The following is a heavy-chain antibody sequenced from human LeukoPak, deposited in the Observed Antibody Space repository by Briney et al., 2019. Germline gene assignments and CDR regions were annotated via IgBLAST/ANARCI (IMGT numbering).Heavy chain of an antibody. CDR1: GYTFTGYY. CDR3: VRVAEAKRWLRLSDAFDI. J-gene: IGHJ3*02. D-gene: IGHD5-24*01. Sequence: ASVKVSCKASGYTFTGYYMHWVRQAPGQGLEWMGWINPNSGGTNYAQKFQGWVTMTRDTSISTAYMELSSLRSEDTAVYYCVRVAEAKRWLRLSDAFDIWGQGTMVTVSS. CDR2: INPNSGGT. V-gene: IGHV1-2*04.